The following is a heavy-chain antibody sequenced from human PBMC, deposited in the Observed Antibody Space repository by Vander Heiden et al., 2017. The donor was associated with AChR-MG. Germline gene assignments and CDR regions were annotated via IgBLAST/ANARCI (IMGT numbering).Heavy chain of an antibody. CDR1: GYTFTSYG. J-gene: IGHJ6*02. CDR3: ARVVGYDFWSGYYSYYYGMDV. CDR2: ISAYNGNT. V-gene: IGHV1-18*01. D-gene: IGHD3-3*01. Sequence: QVQLVQSGAEVKKPGASVKVSCKASGYTFTSYGISWVRQAPGQGLEWMGWISAYNGNTNYAQKLQGRVTMTTDTSTSTAYMELRSLRSDDTAVYYCARVVGYDFWSGYYSYYYGMDVWGQGTTVTVSS.